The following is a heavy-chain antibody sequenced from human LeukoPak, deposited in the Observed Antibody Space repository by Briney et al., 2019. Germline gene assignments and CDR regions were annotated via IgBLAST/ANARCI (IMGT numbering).Heavy chain of an antibody. CDR2: ISSSSSYI. Sequence: GGSLRLSCAASGFTFSSYSMNWVRQAPGKGLEWVSSISSSSSYIYYADSVKGRFTISRDNAKNSLYLQMNSLRAEDTAVYYCARDPSSIAARPLDYWGQGTLVTVSS. D-gene: IGHD6-6*01. V-gene: IGHV3-21*01. J-gene: IGHJ4*02. CDR3: ARDPSSIAARPLDY. CDR1: GFTFSSYS.